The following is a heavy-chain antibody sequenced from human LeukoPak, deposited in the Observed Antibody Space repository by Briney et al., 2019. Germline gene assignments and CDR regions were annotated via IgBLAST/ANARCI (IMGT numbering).Heavy chain of an antibody. CDR3: ARHEGAAAAGTWLFLL. CDR2: IYHSGST. Sequence: PSETLSLTCNVSGGSISSTIYYWDWIRQPPGKGLEWIANIYHSGSTYCNPALMSRVTISVYTSKNQFSLKLSSVTAADTAVYYCARHEGAAAAGTWLFLLWGQGTLVTVSS. CDR1: GGSISSTIYY. V-gene: IGHV4-39*01. D-gene: IGHD6-13*01. J-gene: IGHJ4*02.